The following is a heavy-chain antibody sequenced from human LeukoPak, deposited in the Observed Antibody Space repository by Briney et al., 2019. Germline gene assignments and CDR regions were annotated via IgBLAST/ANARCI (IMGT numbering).Heavy chain of an antibody. V-gene: IGHV3-48*04. Sequence: PGGSLRLSCAASGFTFSSYSMNWVRQAPGKGLEWVSYISSSSSTIYCADSVKGRFTISRDNAKNSLYLQMNSLRAGDTAVYYCARDRGGDYEYYYYGMDVWGQGTTVTVSS. CDR1: GFTFSSYS. CDR2: ISSSSSTI. CDR3: ARDRGGDYEYYYYGMDV. D-gene: IGHD4-17*01. J-gene: IGHJ6*02.